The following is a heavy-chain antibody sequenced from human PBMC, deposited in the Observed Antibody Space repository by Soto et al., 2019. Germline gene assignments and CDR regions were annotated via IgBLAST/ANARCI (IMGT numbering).Heavy chain of an antibody. CDR1: GFTFSRYA. Sequence: EVQLLESGGGLEQPGGSLRLSCAASGFTFSRYAMSWVRQAPGKGLEWLSTISTSGASTYYADSVKGRFTISRDNSKNTLYLQMNSLRAEDTAVYYCAKIFQATVTLNALIHWGQGTLVTVSS. J-gene: IGHJ4*02. CDR2: ISTSGAST. CDR3: AKIFQATVTLNALIH. D-gene: IGHD4-17*01. V-gene: IGHV3-23*01.